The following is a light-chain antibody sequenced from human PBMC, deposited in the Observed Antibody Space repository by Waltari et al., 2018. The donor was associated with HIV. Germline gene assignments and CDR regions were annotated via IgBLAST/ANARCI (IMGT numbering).Light chain of an antibody. CDR1: HIVSSGD. CDR3: QQYGSSPLT. CDR2: GAS. J-gene: IGKJ1*01. V-gene: IGKV3-20*01. Sequence: EIVLTQSPGTLSLSPGERATLSCRASHIVSSGDLAWYQQKPGQAPRLLIYGASSRATGIPDRFSGSGSGTDFTLTIRTVEPEDFAVYYCQQYGSSPLTFGQGTKVEIK.